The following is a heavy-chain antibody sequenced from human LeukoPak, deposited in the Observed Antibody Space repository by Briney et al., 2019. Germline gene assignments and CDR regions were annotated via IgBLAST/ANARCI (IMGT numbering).Heavy chain of an antibody. D-gene: IGHD1-26*01. CDR2: IYYSGST. J-gene: IGHJ4*02. CDR1: GGSVSSGSYC. V-gene: IGHV4-30-4*08. CDR3: ARSNALGAFDY. Sequence: KSSETLSLTCSVSGGSVSSGSYCWSWIRQPPGKGLEWIGYIYYSGSTYYNPSLKSRVTISVDTSKNQFSLKLSSVTAADTAVYYCARSNALGAFDYWGQGTLVTVSS.